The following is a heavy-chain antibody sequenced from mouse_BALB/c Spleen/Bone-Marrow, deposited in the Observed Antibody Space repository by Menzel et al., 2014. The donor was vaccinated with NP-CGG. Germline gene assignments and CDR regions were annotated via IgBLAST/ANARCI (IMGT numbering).Heavy chain of an antibody. CDR2: IYPGGGYT. Sequence: VKLVESGAELVRPGTSVKISCKASGYTFTNYWLSWVKQRPGHGLEWIGDIYPGGGYTNINVRFKGKATLTADTSSSTAYMQLSSLTSEDSAVYFCAREEYGNYDRFIDYWGQGTTLTVSS. D-gene: IGHD2-10*02. CDR1: GYTFTNYW. CDR3: AREEYGNYDRFIDY. V-gene: IGHV1-63*02. J-gene: IGHJ2*01.